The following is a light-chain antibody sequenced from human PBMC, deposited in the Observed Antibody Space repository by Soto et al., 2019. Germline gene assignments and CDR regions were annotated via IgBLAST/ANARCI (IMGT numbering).Light chain of an antibody. J-gene: IGLJ2*01. CDR3: ISYTCSSTLR. Sequence: QSALTQPASVSGSPGQSITISCTGTSSDVGAYNYVSWYQQHPGKAPKLIIFEVSIRPSGLSNRFSGSKSGNTASLTISGLQAEDAADYYCISYTCSSTLRFGGGTQLTVL. CDR1: SSDVGAYNY. V-gene: IGLV2-14*01. CDR2: EVS.